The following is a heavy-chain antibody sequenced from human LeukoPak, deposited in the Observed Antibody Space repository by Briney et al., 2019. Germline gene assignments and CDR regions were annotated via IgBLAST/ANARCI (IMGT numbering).Heavy chain of an antibody. CDR2: MFYSGST. D-gene: IGHD6-13*01. V-gene: IGHV4-39*01. J-gene: IGHJ5*02. CDR3: GRNSIAVAGTSWFDP. CDR1: GGSISTRSYY. Sequence: PSETLSLTCIVSGGSISTRSYYWGWIRQPPGKGPEWIGSMFYSGSTYYNPSLETRVTISVDTSKNQFSLKLSSVTAADTAVYYCGRNSIAVAGTSWFDPWGQGTLVTVSS.